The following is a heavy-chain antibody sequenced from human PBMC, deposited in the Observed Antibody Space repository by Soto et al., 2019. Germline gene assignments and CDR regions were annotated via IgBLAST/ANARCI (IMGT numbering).Heavy chain of an antibody. CDR1: GVSITGSY. D-gene: IGHD3-16*01. Sequence: PSETLSLTCSVSGVSITGSYWCWIRQPPGKTLEWIGYVYHSGTTTYNPSLKSRVSISVDTSKSQFSLRLTSVIAADTAVYYCARDMPFGGGSLAGCHYWGQGFLVTVFS. CDR2: VYHSGTT. J-gene: IGHJ4*02. CDR3: ARDMPFGGGSLAGCHY. V-gene: IGHV4-59*01.